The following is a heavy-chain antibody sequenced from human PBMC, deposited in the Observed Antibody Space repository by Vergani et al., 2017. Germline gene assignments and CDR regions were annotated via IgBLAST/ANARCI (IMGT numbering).Heavy chain of an antibody. CDR1: GFTFSSYA. Sequence: VQLVESGGGLVQPGGSLRLSCAASGFTFSSYAMHWVRQAPGKGLEWVAVISYDGSNKYYADSVKGRFTISRDNSKNTLYLQMNSLRAEDTAVYYCAKEDDYGDFYFDYWGQGTLVTVSS. CDR3: AKEDDYGDFYFDY. V-gene: IGHV3-30-3*01. D-gene: IGHD4-17*01. J-gene: IGHJ4*02. CDR2: ISYDGSNK.